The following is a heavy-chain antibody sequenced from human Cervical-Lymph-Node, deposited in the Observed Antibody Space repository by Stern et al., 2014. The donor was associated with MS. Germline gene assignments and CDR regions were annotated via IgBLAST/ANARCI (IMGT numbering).Heavy chain of an antibody. D-gene: IGHD2-8*01. CDR1: GFTFSSYG. CDR3: ARDYEDTSMLFDH. V-gene: IGHV3-30*03. CDR2: ISYDGNHK. J-gene: IGHJ4*02. Sequence: VQLVEYGGAVVQPGRSLRLSCAASGFTFSSYGMHWVRQAPGTGLEWGTVISYDGNHKYYAASVKGRFTISRDNSKNTLHLQMNSVTPDDTAIYYCARDYEDTSMLFDHWGQGTLVTVSS.